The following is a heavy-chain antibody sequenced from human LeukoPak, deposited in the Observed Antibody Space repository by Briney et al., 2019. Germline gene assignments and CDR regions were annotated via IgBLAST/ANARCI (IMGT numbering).Heavy chain of an antibody. Sequence: GSLRLSCAASGFTFSSDAMSWIRQPPGKGLEWIGEINHSGSTNYNPSLKSRVTISVDTSKNQFSLKLSSVTAADTAVYYCARGLWRGSCYFDYWGQGTLVTVSS. CDR2: INHSGST. D-gene: IGHD2-15*01. V-gene: IGHV4-34*01. J-gene: IGHJ4*02. CDR3: ARGLWRGSCYFDY. CDR1: GFTFSSDA.